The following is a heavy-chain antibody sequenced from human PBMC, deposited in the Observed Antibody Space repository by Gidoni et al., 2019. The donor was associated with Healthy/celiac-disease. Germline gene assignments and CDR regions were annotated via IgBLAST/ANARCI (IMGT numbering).Heavy chain of an antibody. CDR1: GGSISSSSYY. J-gene: IGHJ4*02. V-gene: IGHV4-39*07. D-gene: IGHD6-13*01. Sequence: QLQLQESGPGLVKPSETLSLTCTVSGGSISSSSYYWGWIRQPPGKGLEWIGSIYYSGSTYYNPSLKSRVTISVDTSKNQFSLKLSSVTAADTAVYYCARQAGIAAAGMGRDWGQGTLVTVSS. CDR3: ARQAGIAAAGMGRD. CDR2: IYYSGST.